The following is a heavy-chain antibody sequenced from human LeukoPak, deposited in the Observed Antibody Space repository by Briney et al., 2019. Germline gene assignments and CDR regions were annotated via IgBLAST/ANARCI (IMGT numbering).Heavy chain of an antibody. CDR1: GFTFSSYW. CDR2: INSDGSST. CDR3: ARPYYDYVWGSYRRGNNWFDP. V-gene: IGHV3-74*01. J-gene: IGHJ5*02. D-gene: IGHD3-16*02. Sequence: PGGSLRLSCAASGFTFSSYWMHWVRQAPGKGLVWVSRINSDGSSTSYADSVKGRFTISRDNAKNTLYLQMNSLRAEDTAVYYCARPYYDYVWGSYRRGNNWFDPWGQGTLVTVSS.